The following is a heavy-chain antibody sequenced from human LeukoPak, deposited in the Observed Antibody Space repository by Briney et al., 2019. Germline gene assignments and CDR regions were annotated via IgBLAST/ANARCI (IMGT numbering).Heavy chain of an antibody. Sequence: ASVKVSCKPSGYTFRTHGLSWVRQAPGQGLEWMGWISSYNGNTNYAQKVQGRLTMTTDTSTSTAYMELRSLRSDDTAVYYCARGNDFGDPLDYWGQGTQVTVSS. J-gene: IGHJ4*02. CDR1: GYTFRTHG. D-gene: IGHD4-17*01. CDR3: ARGNDFGDPLDY. V-gene: IGHV1-18*01. CDR2: ISSYNGNT.